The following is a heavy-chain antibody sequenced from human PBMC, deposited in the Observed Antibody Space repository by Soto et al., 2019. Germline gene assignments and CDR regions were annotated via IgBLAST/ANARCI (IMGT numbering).Heavy chain of an antibody. CDR1: GGSFSGYY. J-gene: IGHJ5*02. V-gene: IGHV4-34*01. CDR2: INHSGST. Sequence: SETLSLTCAVYGGSFSGYYWSWIRQPPGKGLEWIGEINHSGSTNYNPSLKGRVTISVDTSKNQFSLKLSSVTAADTAVYYCARGVLAVAGIDWFDPWGQGTLVTVSS. CDR3: ARGVLAVAGIDWFDP. D-gene: IGHD6-19*01.